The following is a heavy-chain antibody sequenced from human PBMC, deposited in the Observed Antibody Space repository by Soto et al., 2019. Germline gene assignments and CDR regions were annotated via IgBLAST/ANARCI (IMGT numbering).Heavy chain of an antibody. D-gene: IGHD6-19*01. CDR1: GGSISSYY. CDR2: IYYSGST. CDR3: ASSLAVAGTKSRYFDY. V-gene: IGHV4-59*01. J-gene: IGHJ4*02. Sequence: QVQLQESGPGLVKPSETLSLTCTVSGGSISSYYWSWIRQPPGKGLEWIGYIYYSGSTNYNPSLKSRFTISVDTSKNQFSLKLSSVTAADTAVYYCASSLAVAGTKSRYFDYWGQGTLVTVSS.